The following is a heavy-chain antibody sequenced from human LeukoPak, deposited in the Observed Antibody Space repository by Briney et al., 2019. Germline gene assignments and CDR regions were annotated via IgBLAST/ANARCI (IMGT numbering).Heavy chain of an antibody. J-gene: IGHJ4*02. Sequence: SETLSLTCTVSGGSVSSGSYYWSWIRQPPGKGLEWIGYIYYSGSPNYNPSLKSRVTISVDTSKNQFSLKLSSVTAADTAVYYCARVGYSFGNDYWGQGTLVTVSS. V-gene: IGHV4-61*01. CDR2: IYYSGSP. CDR3: ARVGYSFGNDY. D-gene: IGHD5-18*01. CDR1: GGSVSSGSYY.